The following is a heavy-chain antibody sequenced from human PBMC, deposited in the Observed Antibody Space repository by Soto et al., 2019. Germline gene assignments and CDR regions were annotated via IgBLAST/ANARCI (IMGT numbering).Heavy chain of an antibody. CDR3: ARGSTMVRGLILDAFDI. Sequence: EVQLVESGGGLIQHGGSLRLSCTASGFTFSSYDMHWVRHATGKGLECVSAIGTAGDTYYPGSVKGRFTISRENAKNSLYLQMNSLRAGDTAVYYCARGSTMVRGLILDAFDIWGQGTMVTVSS. CDR2: IGTAGDT. V-gene: IGHV3-13*01. J-gene: IGHJ3*02. CDR1: GFTFSSYD. D-gene: IGHD3-10*01.